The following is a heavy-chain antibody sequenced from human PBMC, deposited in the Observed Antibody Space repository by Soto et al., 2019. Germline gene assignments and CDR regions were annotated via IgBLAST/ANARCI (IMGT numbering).Heavy chain of an antibody. CDR2: INPGSGVT. J-gene: IGHJ4*02. CDR1: GYSFTKYH. CDR3: ARVAGHKNARFDT. D-gene: IGHD1-1*01. V-gene: IGHV1-2*02. Sequence: ASVKVSCKASGYSFTKYHMHWVRQAPGQGLEWMGWINPGSGVTNQAQKFQGRVTMTRDTSITTTYMELNSLTSDDTAVYYCARVAGHKNARFDTWGQGALDTVSS.